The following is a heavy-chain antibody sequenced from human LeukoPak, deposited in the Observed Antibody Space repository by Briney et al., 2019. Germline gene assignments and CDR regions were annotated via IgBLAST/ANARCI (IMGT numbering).Heavy chain of an antibody. J-gene: IGHJ3*01. CDR1: GYPFIDYY. V-gene: IGHV1-2*02. Sequence: ASVKVSCKASGYPFIDYYLHWVRQAPGQGLEWMGCVNPNTGDTNSAQNFQGRVIMTRDTSITTAYMELSRLKSDDTALYYCASKGAGHCYDASCMGSFDLWGQGTTVAISS. D-gene: IGHD2-15*01. CDR3: ASKGAGHCYDASCMGSFDL. CDR2: VNPNTGDT.